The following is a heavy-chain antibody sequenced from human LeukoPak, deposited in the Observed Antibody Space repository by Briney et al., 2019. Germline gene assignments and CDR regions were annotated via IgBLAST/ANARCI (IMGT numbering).Heavy chain of an antibody. V-gene: IGHV5-51*01. J-gene: IGHJ6*02. Sequence: GAPLKTPFKGSGYRFTSYWIAWGRQMPGKGLEWMGIIYPGDSDTRYSPSFQGQVTISADKSISTGYLQWSSLKASDTAMYYCARHLNDYDFWSGPSRSYYYYGMDVWGQGTTVTVSS. D-gene: IGHD3-3*01. CDR3: ARHLNDYDFWSGPSRSYYYYGMDV. CDR2: IYPGDSDT. CDR1: GYRFTSYW.